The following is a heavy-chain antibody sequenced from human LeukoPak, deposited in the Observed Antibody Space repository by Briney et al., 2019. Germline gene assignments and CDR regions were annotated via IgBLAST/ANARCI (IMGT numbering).Heavy chain of an antibody. CDR2: IYASGNT. CDR3: ARGLSGGQCSGVSCDSGFCYYYYMDV. Sequence: SETLSLTCTVSGASLTITDYFWSWIRQPAGKGLEWIGRIYASGNTDYNPSLKSRVTMSVDTSKNQFSLKLSSVTAADTAVYYCARGLSGGQCSGVSCDSGFCYYYYMDVWGKGTTVTVSS. CDR1: GASLTITDYF. J-gene: IGHJ6*03. D-gene: IGHD2-15*01. V-gene: IGHV4-61*10.